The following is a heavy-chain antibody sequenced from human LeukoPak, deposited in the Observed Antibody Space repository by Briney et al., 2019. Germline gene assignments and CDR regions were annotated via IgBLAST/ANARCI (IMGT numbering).Heavy chain of an antibody. J-gene: IGHJ4*02. CDR2: IIPILDTA. CDR1: GGTFSRYA. V-gene: IGHV1-69*11. D-gene: IGHD5-24*01. Sequence: ASVKVSCKASGGTFSRYAISWVRQAPGQGLEWMGRIIPILDTANYAQKFQDRVTITADESTSTAYMELSSLRSEDTAVYYCANSERPWGQGTLVTVSS. CDR3: ANSERP.